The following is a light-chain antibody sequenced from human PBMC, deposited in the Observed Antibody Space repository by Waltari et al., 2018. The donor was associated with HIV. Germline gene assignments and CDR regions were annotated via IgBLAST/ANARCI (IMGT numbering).Light chain of an antibody. V-gene: IGKV3-11*01. CDR2: AVS. J-gene: IGKJ4*01. Sequence: EIVLTQSPVTLSLSPGERAALSCRASQSVGYFLAWYQQKPGQPPRLLISAVSKRAAGTPARFSGSGSKTNFTLTISAREPEDFVVYYCQQRINWPLTFGGGTRLEIK. CDR3: QQRINWPLT. CDR1: QSVGYF.